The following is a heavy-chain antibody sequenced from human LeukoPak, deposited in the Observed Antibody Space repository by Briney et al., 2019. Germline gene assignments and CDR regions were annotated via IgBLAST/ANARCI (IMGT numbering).Heavy chain of an antibody. J-gene: IGHJ4*02. Sequence: SGPTLVNPTQTLTLTCTFSGFSLSTSGMCVSWIRQPPGKALEWLARIDWDDDKYYSTSLKTRLTISKDTSKNQVVLTMTNMDPVDTVTYYCARIRPNYSSSWYFFDYWGQGTLVTVSS. CDR3: ARIRPNYSSSWYFFDY. V-gene: IGHV2-70*11. CDR2: IDWDDDK. CDR1: GFSLSTSGMC. D-gene: IGHD6-13*01.